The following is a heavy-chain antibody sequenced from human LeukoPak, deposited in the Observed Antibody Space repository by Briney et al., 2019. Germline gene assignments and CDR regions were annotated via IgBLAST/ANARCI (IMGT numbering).Heavy chain of an antibody. D-gene: IGHD2-2*01. CDR1: GYTFTGYY. CDR3: ARVVVPAAIPLYYMDV. CDR2: INPNSGGT. J-gene: IGHJ6*03. Sequence: ASVKVSCKASGYTFTGYYMHWVRQAPGQGLEWMGWINPNSGGTNYAQKFQGRVTMTRDTSISTAYMELSRLRSDDTAVYYCARVVVPAAIPLYYMDVWGKGTTVTVSS. V-gene: IGHV1-2*02.